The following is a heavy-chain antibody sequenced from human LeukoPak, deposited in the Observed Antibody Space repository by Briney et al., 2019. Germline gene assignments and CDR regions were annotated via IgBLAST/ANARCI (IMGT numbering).Heavy chain of an antibody. CDR3: AKAGVRYYDSSGLHAFDI. D-gene: IGHD3-22*01. V-gene: IGHV4-34*01. Sequence: SETLSLTCAVYGGSFSGYYWSWIRQPPGKGLEWIGEINHSGSTNYNPSLKSRVTISVDTSKNQFSLKLSSVNAADTAVYYCAKAGVRYYDSSGLHAFDIWGQGTMVTVSS. CDR2: INHSGST. J-gene: IGHJ3*02. CDR1: GGSFSGYY.